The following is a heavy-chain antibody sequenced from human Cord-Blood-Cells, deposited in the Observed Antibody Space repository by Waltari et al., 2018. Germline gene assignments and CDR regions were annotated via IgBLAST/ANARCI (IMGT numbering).Heavy chain of an antibody. CDR3: ASYYSNYYYYMDV. V-gene: IGHV4-4*07. CDR2: IYTSGST. D-gene: IGHD4-4*01. Sequence: QVQLQESGPGLVKPSETLSLTCTLSGGSISRYYWSWIRQPAGKGMEWIGRIYTSGSTNYNPSLKSRVTMSVDTSKNQFSLKLSSVTAADTAVYYCASYYSNYYYYMDVWGKGTTVTVSS. CDR1: GGSISRYY. J-gene: IGHJ6*03.